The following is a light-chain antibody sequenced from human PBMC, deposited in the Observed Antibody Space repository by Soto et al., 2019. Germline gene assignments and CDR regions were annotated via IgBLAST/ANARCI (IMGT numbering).Light chain of an antibody. CDR2: DVT. CDR3: NSYTSNNTYV. CDR1: SSDVGAFKY. J-gene: IGLJ1*01. V-gene: IGLV2-14*03. Sequence: QSALTQPASVSGSPGQALTISCSGTSSDVGAFKYVSWYQQHPGNAPKLMIYDVTNRPSGVSNRCSGSKSGTTATLTISGLRAEDEYDYYCNSYTSNNTYVFGTGTKLTVL.